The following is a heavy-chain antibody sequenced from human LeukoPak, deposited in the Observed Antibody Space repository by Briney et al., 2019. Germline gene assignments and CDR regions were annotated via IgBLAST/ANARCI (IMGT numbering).Heavy chain of an antibody. D-gene: IGHD6-13*01. V-gene: IGHV1-2*06. CDR2: INPNSGGT. Sequence: ASVKVSCKASGYTFTGYYMHWVRQAPGQGLEWMGRINPNSGGTNYAQKVQGRVTMTRDTSISTAYMELSRLRSDDTAVYYCARLEYSSSWYKDYWGQGTLVTVSS. CDR3: ARLEYSSSWYKDY. CDR1: GYTFTGYY. J-gene: IGHJ4*02.